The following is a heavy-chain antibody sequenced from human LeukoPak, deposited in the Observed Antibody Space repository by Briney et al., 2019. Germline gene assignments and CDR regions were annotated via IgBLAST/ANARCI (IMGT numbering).Heavy chain of an antibody. J-gene: IGHJ4*02. CDR3: ARGWSRDY. V-gene: IGHV3-48*03. CDR1: GFTFSTYE. Sequence: GGSLRLSCAASGFTFSTYEMNWVRQGPGKGLEWVSYISTSGSSRFYADSVRGRFTLSRDNVKDSLSLQMNSLRVEDTAVYFCARGWSRDYWGQGTLVTVSS. CDR2: ISTSGSSR.